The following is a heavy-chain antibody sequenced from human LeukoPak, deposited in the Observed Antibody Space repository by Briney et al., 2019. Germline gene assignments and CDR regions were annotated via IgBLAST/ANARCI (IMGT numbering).Heavy chain of an antibody. J-gene: IGHJ5*02. V-gene: IGHV4-34*01. Sequence: SETLSLTCAVYGGSFSGYYWSWIRQPPGKGLEWIGEINHSGSTNYNPSLKSRVAISVDTSKNQFSLKLSSVTAADTAVYYCARAGGSYYRFDPWGQGTLVTVSS. CDR1: GGSFSGYY. CDR2: INHSGST. D-gene: IGHD1-26*01. CDR3: ARAGGSYYRFDP.